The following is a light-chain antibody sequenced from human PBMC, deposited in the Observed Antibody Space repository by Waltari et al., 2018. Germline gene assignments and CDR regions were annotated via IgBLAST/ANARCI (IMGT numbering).Light chain of an antibody. Sequence: SVLYSSNNKNYLAWYQQKPGQPPKLLIYWASTRESGVPDRFSGSGPGTDFTLTIRSLQAEDVAVYYCQQYYSTPYTFGQGTKLEIK. J-gene: IGKJ2*01. CDR2: WAS. CDR1: SVLYSSNNKNY. CDR3: QQYYSTPYT. V-gene: IGKV4-1*01.